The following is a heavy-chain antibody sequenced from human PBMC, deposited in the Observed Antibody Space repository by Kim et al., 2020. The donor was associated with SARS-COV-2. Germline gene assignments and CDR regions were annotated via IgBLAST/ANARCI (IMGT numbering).Heavy chain of an antibody. Sequence: KRYSPSLKSRLTITKDTSKNQVVLTMTNMDPVDTATYYCALCGVPDAFDIWGQGTMVTVSS. D-gene: IGHD2-2*01. J-gene: IGHJ3*02. CDR3: ALCGVPDAFDI. CDR2: K. V-gene: IGHV2-5*01.